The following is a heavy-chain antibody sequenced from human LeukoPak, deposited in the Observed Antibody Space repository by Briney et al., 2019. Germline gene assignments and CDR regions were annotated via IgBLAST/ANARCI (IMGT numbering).Heavy chain of an antibody. CDR1: GYSISSSNW. Sequence: SETLSLTCAVSGYSISSSNWWGWIRQPPGKGLEWIGYIYYSGSIYYNPSLKSRVTMSVDTSKNQFSLKLNSVTAVGTAVYYCARTWYGDRGTPGWYFDLWGRGTLVTVSS. CDR2: IYYSGSI. CDR3: ARTWYGDRGTPGWYFDL. V-gene: IGHV4-28*05. J-gene: IGHJ2*01. D-gene: IGHD4-17*01.